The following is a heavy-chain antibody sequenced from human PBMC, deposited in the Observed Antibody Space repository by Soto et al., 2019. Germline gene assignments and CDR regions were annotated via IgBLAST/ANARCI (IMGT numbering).Heavy chain of an antibody. CDR2: IIPIFGTA. CDR3: ARGRTPSRVTVTTRYYYYYGMDV. CDR1: GGTFSSYA. J-gene: IGHJ6*02. D-gene: IGHD4-17*01. Sequence: SVKVSCKASGGTFSSYAISWVRQAPGQGLEWMGGIIPIFGTANYAQKFQGRVTITADKSTSTAYMELSSLRSDDTAVYYCARGRTPSRVTVTTRYYYYYGMDVWGQGTTVTVSS. V-gene: IGHV1-69*06.